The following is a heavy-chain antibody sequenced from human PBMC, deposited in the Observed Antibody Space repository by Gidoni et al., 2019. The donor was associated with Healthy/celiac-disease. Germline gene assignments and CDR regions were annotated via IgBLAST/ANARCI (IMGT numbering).Heavy chain of an antibody. CDR1: GGSISSSSYY. CDR2: IYYSGST. V-gene: IGHV4-39*07. Sequence: QLQLQESGPGLVKPSETLSLTCTVSGGSISSSSYYWGWIRQPPGKGLEWIGSIYYSGSTYYNPSLKSRVTISVDTSKNQFSLKLSSVTAADTAVYYCARDRDSSGWYDWFDPWGQGTLVTVSS. CDR3: ARDRDSSGWYDWFDP. J-gene: IGHJ5*02. D-gene: IGHD6-19*01.